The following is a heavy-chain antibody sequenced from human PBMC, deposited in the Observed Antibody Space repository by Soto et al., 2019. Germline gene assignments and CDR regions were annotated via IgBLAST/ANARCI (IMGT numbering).Heavy chain of an antibody. CDR3: ATGPNPAFHF. J-gene: IGHJ3*01. Sequence: GGSLRLSCAASGFTFSTHWMHWIRQAPGKGLVWVSRITGDGSSTIYADSVKGRFTISRDNAKNTVSLQMNSLRAEDTAVYHCATGPNPAFHFWGQGTMVTVSS. CDR1: GFTFSTHW. D-gene: IGHD2-8*01. CDR2: ITGDGSST. V-gene: IGHV3-74*01.